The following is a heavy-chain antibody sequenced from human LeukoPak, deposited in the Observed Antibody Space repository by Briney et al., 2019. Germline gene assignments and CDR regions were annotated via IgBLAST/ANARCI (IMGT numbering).Heavy chain of an antibody. CDR2: IHTSRST. Sequence: SETLSLTCTVSGGSFSYYCWSWIRQPPGKGLEWIGYIHTSRSTNYNPSLKSRVNISEDTSKNQFSLKLSSVTAADTAVYYCARGAAQNFDYWGQGTLVTVSS. CDR1: GGSFSYYC. CDR3: ARGAAQNFDY. D-gene: IGHD6-25*01. V-gene: IGHV4-4*09. J-gene: IGHJ4*02.